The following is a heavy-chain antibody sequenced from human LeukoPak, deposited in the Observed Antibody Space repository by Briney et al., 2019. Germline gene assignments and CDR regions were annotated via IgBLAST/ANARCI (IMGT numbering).Heavy chain of an antibody. V-gene: IGHV1-69*13. D-gene: IGHD2-21*02. CDR2: IIPIFGTA. J-gene: IGHJ1*01. CDR3: AREKPYCGGDCYSTVYFQH. CDR1: GGTFSSYA. Sequence: SVKVSCKASGGTFSSYAISWARQAPGQGLEWMGGIIPIFGTANYAQKFQGRVTITADESTSTAYMELSSLRSEDTAVYYCAREKPYCGGDCYSTVYFQHWGQGTLVTVSS.